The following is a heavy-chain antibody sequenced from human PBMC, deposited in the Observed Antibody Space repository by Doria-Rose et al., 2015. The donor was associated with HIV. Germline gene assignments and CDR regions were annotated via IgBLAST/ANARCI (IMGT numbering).Heavy chain of an antibody. CDR2: IYYSATT. D-gene: IGHD6-25*01. J-gene: IGHJ5*02. V-gene: IGHV4-39*01. CDR1: GGSVASGTPY. Sequence: QVQLQESGPGLVKPSETLSLTCTVSGGSVASGTPYLDLIRQTPRKGLEWIGTIYYSATTYYKPSVRVRVTISLHTSKNQYSLKLISVTAADTGVYYCAKQAVNWFDPWGQGTLVTVSS. CDR3: AKQAVNWFDP.